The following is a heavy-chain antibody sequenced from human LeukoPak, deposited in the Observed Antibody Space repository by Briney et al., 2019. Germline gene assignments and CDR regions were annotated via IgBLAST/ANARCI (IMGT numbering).Heavy chain of an antibody. CDR2: ISGSGGST. D-gene: IGHD2-2*01. V-gene: IGHV3-23*01. CDR3: AKRYCSSTSCLYIDY. J-gene: IGHJ4*02. Sequence: PGGSLRLSCAASGFTFSSYAMSWVRQAPGKGLEWVSAISGSGGSTYYADSVKGRFTISRDNSKNTLYLQMHSLRAEDTAVYYCAKRYCSSTSCLYIDYWGQGTLVTVSS. CDR1: GFTFSSYA.